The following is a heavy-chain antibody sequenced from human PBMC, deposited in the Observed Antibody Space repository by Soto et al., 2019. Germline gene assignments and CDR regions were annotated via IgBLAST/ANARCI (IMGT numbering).Heavy chain of an antibody. V-gene: IGHV3-23*01. CDR3: AKATSNFDS. D-gene: IGHD2-2*01. Sequence: LRLSCAASGFTFSNSGMNWVRQAPGKGLEWVSSISNSGGSTFYADSVKGRFTISRDNSKNTLYLQMNGLRADDTAAYYCAKATSNFDSWGQGTLVTVSS. J-gene: IGHJ4*02. CDR2: ISNSGGST. CDR1: GFTFSNSG.